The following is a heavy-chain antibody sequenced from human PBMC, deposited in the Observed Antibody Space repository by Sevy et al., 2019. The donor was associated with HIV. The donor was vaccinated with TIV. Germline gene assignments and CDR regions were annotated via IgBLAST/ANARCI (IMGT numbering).Heavy chain of an antibody. CDR1: GFTFNNAW. CDR3: ATAPGYYDSAPFDY. D-gene: IGHD3-22*01. CDR2: IKSKIDGETT. V-gene: IGHV3-15*01. Sequence: GGSLRLSCAVSGFTFNNAWMNWVRQAPGTGLQWVGLIKSKIDGETTDYAAPVKGRFTISRDDSKNTLFLQMYSLRIEDPAVYYCATAPGYYDSAPFDYWGLGTLVTVSS. J-gene: IGHJ4*02.